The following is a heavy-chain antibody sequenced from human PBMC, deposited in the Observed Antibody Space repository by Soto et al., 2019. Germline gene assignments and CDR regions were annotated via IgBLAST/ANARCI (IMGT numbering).Heavy chain of an antibody. CDR3: ARDKVTIFGVDWGGYYYGMDV. CDR2: ISSSSSYI. V-gene: IGHV3-21*01. Sequence: GXFHGPSSAACAVTFSCHSRNRVSQPRRKGLEWVSSISSSSSYIYYADSVKGRFTISRDNAKNSLYLQMNSLRAEDTAVYYCARDKVTIFGVDWGGYYYGMDVWGQGTTVTFSS. CDR1: AVTFSCHS. D-gene: IGHD3-3*01. J-gene: IGHJ6*02.